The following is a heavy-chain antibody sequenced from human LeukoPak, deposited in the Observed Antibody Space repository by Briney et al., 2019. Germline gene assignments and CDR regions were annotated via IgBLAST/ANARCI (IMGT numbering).Heavy chain of an antibody. CDR1: GFTVSSNY. V-gene: IGHV3-53*01. D-gene: IGHD3-22*01. Sequence: GGSLRLSCAASGFTVSSNYMSWVRQAPGKGLEWVSVIYSGGGTYYADSVKGRFTISRDNSKNTLYLQMNSLRAEDTAVYYCARVIGSAGYGMDVWGQGTTVTVSS. CDR3: ARVIGSAGYGMDV. CDR2: IYSGGGT. J-gene: IGHJ6*02.